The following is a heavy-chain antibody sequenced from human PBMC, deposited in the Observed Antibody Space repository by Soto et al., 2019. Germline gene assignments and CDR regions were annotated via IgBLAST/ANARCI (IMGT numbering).Heavy chain of an antibody. CDR1: GGSLSDYF. CDR3: ARVQRAARLMLRYYFDY. J-gene: IGHJ4*02. CDR2: ISHLGSI. D-gene: IGHD6-6*01. V-gene: IGHV4-34*01. Sequence: PSETLSLTCVVSGGSLSDYFWSWIRQPPGMALEWIGEISHLGSINYNPSLKRRVTMSVDTSKNQYSLTLKSVTAADTSVYFCARVQRAARLMLRYYFDYWGQGTLVTVSS.